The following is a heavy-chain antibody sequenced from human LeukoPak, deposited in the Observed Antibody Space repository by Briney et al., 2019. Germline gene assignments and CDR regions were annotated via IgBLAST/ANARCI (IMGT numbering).Heavy chain of an antibody. V-gene: IGHV4-39*07. CDR3: AREDSMVRDIDY. D-gene: IGHD3-10*01. CDR1: GGSISSSSYY. J-gene: IGHJ4*02. CDR2: IYYSGST. Sequence: PSETLSLTCTVSGGSISSSSYYWGWIRQPPGKGLEWIGSIYYSGSTYYNPSLKSRVTISVDTSKNQFSLKLSSVTAADTAVYYCAREDSMVRDIDYWGQGTLVTVSS.